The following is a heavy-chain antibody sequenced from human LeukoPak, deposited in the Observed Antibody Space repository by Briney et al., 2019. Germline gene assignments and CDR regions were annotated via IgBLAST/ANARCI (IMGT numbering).Heavy chain of an antibody. CDR2: ISSSGSTI. CDR1: GFTFSSYE. D-gene: IGHD6-19*01. V-gene: IGHV3-48*03. CDR3: AKDAQSGYSSGWDAFDI. Sequence: GGSLRLSCAASGFTFSSYEMNWVRQAPGKGLEWVSYISSSGSTIYYADSVKGRFTISRDNAKNSLYLQMNSLRAEDMALYYCAKDAQSGYSSGWDAFDIWGQGTMVTVSS. J-gene: IGHJ3*02.